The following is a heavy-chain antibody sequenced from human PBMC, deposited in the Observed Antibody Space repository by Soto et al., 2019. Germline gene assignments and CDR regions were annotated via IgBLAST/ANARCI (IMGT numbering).Heavy chain of an antibody. CDR3: AKGGWLDDY. D-gene: IGHD5-12*01. CDR1: GFTFNTYV. Sequence: EVQLLESGGDLVQPGGSLRLSCAASGFTFNTYVMSWVRQAPGKGLEWVSAISASGDTTYYADSVRGRFSTSRDNSKSTLFLQMNSLRAEDRAVYYCAKGGWLDDYGAQGTQVTVSS. V-gene: IGHV3-23*01. J-gene: IGHJ4*02. CDR2: ISASGDTT.